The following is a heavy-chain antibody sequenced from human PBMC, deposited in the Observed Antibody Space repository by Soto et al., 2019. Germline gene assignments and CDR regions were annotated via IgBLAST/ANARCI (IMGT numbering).Heavy chain of an antibody. V-gene: IGHV3-66*01. D-gene: IGHD3-3*01. Sequence: GGSLRLSCAASGFTVSSNYMSWVRQAPGKGLEWVSVIYSGGSTYYADSVKGRFTISRDNSKNTLYLQMNSLRAEDTAVYYCARSGSEHRSWRYDFWSGYYTDYYYYMDVWGRGTTVTVSS. CDR1: GFTVSSNY. J-gene: IGHJ6*03. CDR3: ARSGSEHRSWRYDFWSGYYTDYYYYMDV. CDR2: IYSGGST.